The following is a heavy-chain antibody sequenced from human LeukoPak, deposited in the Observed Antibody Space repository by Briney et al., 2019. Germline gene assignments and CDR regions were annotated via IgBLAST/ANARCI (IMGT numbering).Heavy chain of an antibody. D-gene: IGHD3-10*01. CDR1: GGSISSGSYY. CDR3: ARDRAQLLWFGESIPEFDP. Sequence: SETLSLTCTVSGGSISSGSYYWSWIRQPAGKGLEWIGRIYTSGSTNYNPSLKSRVTMSVDTSKNQFSLKLSSVTAADTAVYYCARDRAQLLWFGESIPEFDPWGQGTLVTVSS. V-gene: IGHV4-61*02. CDR2: IYTSGST. J-gene: IGHJ5*02.